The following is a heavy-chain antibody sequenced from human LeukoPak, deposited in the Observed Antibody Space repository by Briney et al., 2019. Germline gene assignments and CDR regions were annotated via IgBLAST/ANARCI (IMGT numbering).Heavy chain of an antibody. Sequence: GGSLRLSCAASGFTSNSYSMTWVRQAPGKGLEWVSSITSTSSYIYYAASVKGRFTISRDNAKNSLFLQRNSLRAEDTAVYYCARPYCSSASCYGVDVWGKGATVTVSS. V-gene: IGHV3-21*01. CDR3: ARPYCSSASCYGVDV. D-gene: IGHD2-2*01. CDR1: GFTSNSYS. J-gene: IGHJ6*04. CDR2: ITSTSSYI.